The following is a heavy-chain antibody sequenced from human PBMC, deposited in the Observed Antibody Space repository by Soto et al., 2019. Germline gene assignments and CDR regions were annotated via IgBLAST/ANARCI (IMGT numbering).Heavy chain of an antibody. J-gene: IGHJ5*02. V-gene: IGHV1-69*12. Sequence: QVQLVQSGAEVKKPGSSVKVSCKASGGTFSNYAISWVRQAPGQGLEWMGGIIPMFGSANYAQKFQGRVTITADESTSTAYMELSSLRSEDPAVYYCARGGDIVLVPTDISGFDPWGQGTLVTVSS. D-gene: IGHD2-2*01. CDR3: ARGGDIVLVPTDISGFDP. CDR2: IIPMFGSA. CDR1: GGTFSNYA.